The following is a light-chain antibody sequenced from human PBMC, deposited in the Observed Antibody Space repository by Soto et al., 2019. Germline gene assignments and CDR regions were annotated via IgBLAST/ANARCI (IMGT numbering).Light chain of an antibody. CDR2: DAS. CDR3: QQYGSSPIT. V-gene: IGKV3-20*01. Sequence: EIVLTQSPATLSLSPGERATLSCRASQSVSSYLAWYQQKPGQAPRLLIYDASNRATGIPDRISGSGSGTDFTLTISRLEPEDFAVYYCQQYGSSPITFGQGTRLE. J-gene: IGKJ5*01. CDR1: QSVSSY.